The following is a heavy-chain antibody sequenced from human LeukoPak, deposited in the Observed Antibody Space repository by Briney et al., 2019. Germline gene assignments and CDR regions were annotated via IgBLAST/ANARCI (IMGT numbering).Heavy chain of an antibody. CDR2: IKEDGSER. CDR1: GFIFNNYW. J-gene: IGHJ4*02. Sequence: GGSLRLSCAASGFIFNNYWMSWVRQAPGKGLEWVANIKEDGSERYYADSVKARFSISRDNAKHSLFLQMNSPRAEDTAVYYCARADSSGKILDYWGQGTRVTVSS. V-gene: IGHV3-7*01. CDR3: ARADSSGKILDY. D-gene: IGHD3-22*01.